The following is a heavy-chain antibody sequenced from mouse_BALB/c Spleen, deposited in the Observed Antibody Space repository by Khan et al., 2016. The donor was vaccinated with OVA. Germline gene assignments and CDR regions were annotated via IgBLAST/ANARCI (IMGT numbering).Heavy chain of an antibody. J-gene: IGHJ1*01. V-gene: IGHV5-9*02. Sequence: EVELVESGGGLVKPGGSLKLSCAASGFAFSSYDMSWVRQTPEKRLGWVATISSGGSYTYYPDSVKGRFTISRDNARNTLYLHMSSLRSEDTALYYCARAYYRYDWYFDVWGAGTTVTVSS. CDR2: ISSGGSYT. CDR3: ARAYYRYDWYFDV. D-gene: IGHD2-14*01. CDR1: GFAFSSYD.